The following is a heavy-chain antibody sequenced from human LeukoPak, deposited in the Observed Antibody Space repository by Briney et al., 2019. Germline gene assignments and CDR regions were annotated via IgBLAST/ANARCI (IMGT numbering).Heavy chain of an antibody. Sequence: SETLSLTCAVSGGTISSSNWWSWVRQPPGKGLEWIGEIYHSGSTNYNPSLKSRVTISVDKSRNHFSLNLSSVTAADTAVYYCARVNINNWHSCDYWGQGTLVTVSS. CDR1: GGTISSSNW. D-gene: IGHD1-1*01. V-gene: IGHV4-4*02. CDR3: ARVNINNWHSCDY. J-gene: IGHJ4*02. CDR2: IYHSGST.